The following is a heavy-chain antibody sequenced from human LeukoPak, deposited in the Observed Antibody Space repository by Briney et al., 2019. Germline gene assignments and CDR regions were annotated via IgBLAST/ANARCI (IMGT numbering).Heavy chain of an antibody. J-gene: IGHJ4*02. V-gene: IGHV3-48*01. CDR1: GFTFSSYS. Sequence: PGGSLRLSCAASGFTFSSYSMNWVRQAPGKGLEWVSYISSSSSTMYYADSVKGRFTISRDNSKNTLYLQMNSLRAEDTAVYYCANFYDSSVYYGYWGQGTLVTVSS. D-gene: IGHD3-22*01. CDR2: ISSSSSTM. CDR3: ANFYDSSVYYGY.